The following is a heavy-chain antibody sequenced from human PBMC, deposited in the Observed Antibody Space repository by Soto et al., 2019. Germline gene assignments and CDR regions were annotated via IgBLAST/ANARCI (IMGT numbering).Heavy chain of an antibody. Sequence: PSETLSLTCAVSGGSISSSVYYWAWIRQPPGKGLEWIGSIFYSGSTQYSPSLKSRVTLSVDTSKNQFSLKLSSVTAADTAVYYCARRGWGSSWNYFDLWGQGTPVTVSS. V-gene: IGHV4-39*01. CDR1: GGSISSSVYY. J-gene: IGHJ4*02. CDR2: IFYSGST. CDR3: ARRGWGSSWNYFDL. D-gene: IGHD6-13*01.